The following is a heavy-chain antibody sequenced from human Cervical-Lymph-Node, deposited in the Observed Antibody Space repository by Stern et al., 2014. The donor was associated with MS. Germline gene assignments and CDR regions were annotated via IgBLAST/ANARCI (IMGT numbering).Heavy chain of an antibody. Sequence: VQLVESGAEVKKPGASVKVSCKASGYTFTSYGISWVRQAPGQGLEWMGWISAYNGNTSYVQKLQGRVTMTTDTSTSTAYMELRSLRSDDTAVYYCATSRGYSYGFVYFDYWGQGTLVTVSS. CDR3: ATSRGYSYGFVYFDY. CDR2: ISAYNGNT. V-gene: IGHV1-18*04. D-gene: IGHD5-18*01. J-gene: IGHJ4*02. CDR1: GYTFTSYG.